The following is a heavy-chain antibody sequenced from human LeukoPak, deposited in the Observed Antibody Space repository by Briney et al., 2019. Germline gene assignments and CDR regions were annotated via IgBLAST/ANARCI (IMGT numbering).Heavy chain of an antibody. CDR3: AKAGVRYFDSSGLYAFDF. Sequence: SETLSLTCAVPGGSISSTSYYWAWIRQPPGKGLEWIGTIYYSGGTYHNPSLKSRVTLSVDTSRNQFSLRLSSVDAADTAVYYCAKAGVRYFDSSGLYAFDFWGQGTTVTVSS. CDR2: IYYSGGT. D-gene: IGHD3-22*01. J-gene: IGHJ3*01. CDR1: GGSISSTSYY. V-gene: IGHV4-39*01.